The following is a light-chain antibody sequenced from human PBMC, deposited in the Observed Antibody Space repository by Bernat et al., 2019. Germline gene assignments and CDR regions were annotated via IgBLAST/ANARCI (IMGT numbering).Light chain of an antibody. V-gene: IGLV1-44*01. J-gene: IGLJ3*02. CDR2: ATN. CDR3: ASWDDSLNGWV. CDR1: SSDVGSNS. Sequence: QSVLTQPPPASGTPGQRVTIPCSGSSSDVGSNSVTWYQQFPGTAPKVLMYATNQRPSGVPDRFSGSKSGTSASLAISGLQSDDEANYYCASWDDSLNGWVFGGGTRLTVL.